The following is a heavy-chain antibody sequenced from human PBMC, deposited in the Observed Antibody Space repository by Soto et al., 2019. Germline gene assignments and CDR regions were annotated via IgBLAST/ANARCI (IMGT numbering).Heavy chain of an antibody. CDR3: AKGAAYYYYYYGMDV. Sequence: GGSLRLSCAASGFTFSSYAMSWVRQAPGKGLEWVSAISGSGGSTYYADSVKGRFTISRDNSKNTLYLQMNSLRAEDTAVYYCAKGAAYYYYYYGMDVWGQGTTVTVPS. CDR2: ISGSGGST. V-gene: IGHV3-23*01. D-gene: IGHD2-15*01. J-gene: IGHJ6*02. CDR1: GFTFSSYA.